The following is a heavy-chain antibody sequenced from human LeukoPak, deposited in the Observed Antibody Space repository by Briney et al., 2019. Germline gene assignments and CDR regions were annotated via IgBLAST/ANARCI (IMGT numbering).Heavy chain of an antibody. CDR3: ARVRRGVVTAIPFGFDY. Sequence: PSETLSLTCTVSGGSISSSSYYWGWIRQPPGKGLEWIGSIYYSGSTYYNPSLKSRVTISVDTSKNQFSLKLSSVTAADTAVYYCARVRRGVVTAIPFGFDYWGQGTLVTVSS. V-gene: IGHV4-39*07. D-gene: IGHD2-21*02. CDR1: GGSISSSSYY. J-gene: IGHJ4*02. CDR2: IYYSGST.